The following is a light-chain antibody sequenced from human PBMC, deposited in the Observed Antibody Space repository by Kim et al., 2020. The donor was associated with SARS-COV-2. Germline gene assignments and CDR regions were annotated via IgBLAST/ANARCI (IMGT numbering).Light chain of an antibody. V-gene: IGLV3-21*04. CDR3: QVWDSSSDHLV. CDR1: NIGSKS. J-gene: IGLJ3*02. CDR2: YDS. Sequence: SYELTQPPSVSVDPGKTARITCGVNNIGSKSVHWYQQKPGQAPVLVIYYDSNRPSGIPERFSGSNSGNTATLTISRVEAGDEADYYCQVWDSSSDHLVFGGGTRLTVL.